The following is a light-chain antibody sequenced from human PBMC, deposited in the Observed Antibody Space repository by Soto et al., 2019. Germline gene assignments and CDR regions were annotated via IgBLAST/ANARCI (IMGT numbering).Light chain of an antibody. CDR1: QGISRW. CDR2: AAS. V-gene: IGKV1D-12*01. CDR3: QQANSFPLP. Sequence: DIQMTQSPSSVSASVGDRVTITCRASQGISRWLAWYQQKPGKAPELLVYAASNLQSGVPSRFSGSGSGTDFTLTISSLQPEDFATYYCQQANSFPLPFGGGTKVEIK. J-gene: IGKJ4*01.